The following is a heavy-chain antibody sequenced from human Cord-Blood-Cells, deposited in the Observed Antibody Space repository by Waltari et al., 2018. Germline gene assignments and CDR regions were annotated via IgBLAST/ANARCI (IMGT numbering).Heavy chain of an antibody. CDR3: ARFSGVTIFGVVIMSDAFDI. CDR2: INHSGST. J-gene: IGHJ3*02. Sequence: QVQLQQWGAGLLKPSETLSLTCAVYGGYFSGYYWSWIRQPPGKGLEWIGEINHSGSTNYNPSIKSRVTISVDTSKNQFSLKLSSVTAADTAVYYCARFSGVTIFGVVIMSDAFDIWGQGTMVTVSS. CDR1: GGYFSGYY. V-gene: IGHV4-34*01. D-gene: IGHD3-3*01.